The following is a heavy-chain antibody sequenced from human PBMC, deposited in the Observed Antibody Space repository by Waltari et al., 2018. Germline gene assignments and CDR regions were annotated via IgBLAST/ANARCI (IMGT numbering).Heavy chain of an antibody. D-gene: IGHD6-13*01. CDR1: GFTFSSYA. J-gene: IGHJ2*01. CDR3: ARSQQLAFFDL. CDR2: ISYDGSNK. V-gene: IGHV3-30-3*01. Sequence: QVQLVESGGGVVQPGRSLRLSCAASGFTFSSYAMHWVRQAPGKGLEWVAVISYDGSNKYYADSVKGRLTISRDNSKNTLYLQMNSLRAEDTAVYYCARSQQLAFFDLWGRGTLVTVSS.